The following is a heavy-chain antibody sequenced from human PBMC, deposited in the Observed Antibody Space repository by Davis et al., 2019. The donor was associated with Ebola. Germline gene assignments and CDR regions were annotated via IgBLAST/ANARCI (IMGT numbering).Heavy chain of an antibody. Sequence: PGGSLRLSCAASGFTFPDYAMHWVRQAPGKGLEWVSSISWNSANIDFADSVKGRFTISRDNAKNSLYLQMNSLRVEDTAVYYCARGHISLLWGQGTLVTVSS. V-gene: IGHV3-9*01. J-gene: IGHJ4*02. CDR3: ARGHISLL. D-gene: IGHD3-3*02. CDR1: GFTFPDYA. CDR2: ISWNSANI.